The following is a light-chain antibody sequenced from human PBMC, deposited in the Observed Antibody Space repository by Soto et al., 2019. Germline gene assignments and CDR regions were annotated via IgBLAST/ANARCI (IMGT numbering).Light chain of an antibody. V-gene: IGKV3-20*01. CDR1: QSVSSNY. CDR2: GAS. Sequence: EIVLTQSPGTLSLSPGERATLSCRASQSVSSNYLAWYQQKPGQAPRLLIYGASSRATGIPDRFSGSGSETDFTLTISRLETEDFAVYYCQQYGSSPLTFGPGTKVDIK. J-gene: IGKJ3*01. CDR3: QQYGSSPLT.